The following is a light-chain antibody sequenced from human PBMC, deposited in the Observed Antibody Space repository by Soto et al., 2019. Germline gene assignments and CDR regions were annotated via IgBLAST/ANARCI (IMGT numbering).Light chain of an antibody. CDR2: GAS. CDR3: QQYNNWPRT. J-gene: IGKJ1*01. CDR1: QSVSSN. Sequence: EIVMTPSPATLSVSPGERATLSCSASQSVSSNLAWYQQKPGQAPRLLIYGASTRATGIPARFSGSGSETEFTLTISSLQSEDFAVYYCQQYNNWPRTFGQGTKVDI. V-gene: IGKV3-15*01.